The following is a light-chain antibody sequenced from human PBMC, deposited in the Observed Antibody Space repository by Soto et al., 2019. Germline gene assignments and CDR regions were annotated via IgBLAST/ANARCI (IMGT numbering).Light chain of an antibody. CDR2: GAS. Sequence: VMTQSPATLSVSPGERATLSCRAGESVSSNLAWYQQRPGQAPRLLIYGASTRATDTPVRFRGSGSGTEFTLTISSLQSEDFAVYYCQQYNNWPPSIIFGQGTRLEI. V-gene: IGKV3-15*01. CDR3: QQYNNWPPSII. CDR1: ESVSSN. J-gene: IGKJ5*01.